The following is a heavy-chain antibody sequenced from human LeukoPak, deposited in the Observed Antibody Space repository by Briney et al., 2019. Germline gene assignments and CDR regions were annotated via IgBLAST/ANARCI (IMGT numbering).Heavy chain of an antibody. V-gene: IGHV4-59*08. CDR3: ARQGWYSGSYYDY. Sequence: SETLSLTCTVSGGSMSPYHWGWIRQPPGKGLEWTGYIYYSGSTNYNPSLKSRVTISVDTSKNQFSLKLSSVTAADTAVYYCARQGWYSGSYYDYWGQGTLVTVSS. CDR1: GGSMSPYH. J-gene: IGHJ4*02. CDR2: IYYSGST. D-gene: IGHD1-26*01.